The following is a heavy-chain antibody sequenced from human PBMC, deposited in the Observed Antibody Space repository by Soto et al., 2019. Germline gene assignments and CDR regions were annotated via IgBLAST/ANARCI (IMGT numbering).Heavy chain of an antibody. V-gene: IGHV3-30-3*01. CDR1: GFTFSSYA. CDR2: ISYDGSNK. Sequence: ESGGGVVQPGRSLRLSCAASGFTFSSYAMHWVRQAPGKGLEWVAVISYDGSNKYYADSVKGRFTISRDNSKNTLYLQMNSLRAEDTAVYYCARKPYYYDSGSYRGGVMDVWGQGTTVTVSS. D-gene: IGHD3-10*01. CDR3: ARKPYYYDSGSYRGGVMDV. J-gene: IGHJ6*02.